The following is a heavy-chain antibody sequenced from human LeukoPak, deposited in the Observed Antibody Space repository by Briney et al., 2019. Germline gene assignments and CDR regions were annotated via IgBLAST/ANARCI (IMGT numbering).Heavy chain of an antibody. V-gene: IGHV4-61*02. D-gene: IGHD2-8*01. CDR3: ARAETNGVMNYFDY. CDR2: ISSGGST. Sequence: PSETLSLTCTVSGDSISSGDYYWSWIRQPAGKGLEWIGRISSGGSTNYNPSLKSRVTISVDTSKNQFSLKLSSVTAADTAVYYCARAETNGVMNYFDYWGQGTLVTVSS. J-gene: IGHJ4*02. CDR1: GDSISSGDYY.